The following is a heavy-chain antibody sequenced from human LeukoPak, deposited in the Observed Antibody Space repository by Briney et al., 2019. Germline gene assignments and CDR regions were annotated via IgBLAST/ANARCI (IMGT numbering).Heavy chain of an antibody. CDR2: IKSKTDGGTT. D-gene: IGHD3-16*02. V-gene: IGHV3-15*01. Sequence: KSGGSLRLSCAASGFTFSNAWMSWVRQAPGKGLEWVGRIKSKTDGGTTDYAAPVKGRFTISRDDSKNTLYLQMNSLKTEDTAVYYCTTYVWGSYRSLFCWGQGTLVTVSS. J-gene: IGHJ4*02. CDR1: GFTFSNAW. CDR3: TTYVWGSYRSLFC.